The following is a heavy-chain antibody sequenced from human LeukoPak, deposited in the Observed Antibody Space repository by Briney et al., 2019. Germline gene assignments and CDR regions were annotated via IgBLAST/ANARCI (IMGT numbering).Heavy chain of an antibody. CDR3: ARGEYYDRSAYCFD. Sequence: ASVKVSCKASGYTFTNYYMHWVRQAPGQGLEWMGWINPNSGGTNYVQRFQGRVTMTRDTSISTAYMELSRLRSDDTAVYYCARGEYYDRSAYCFDWGQGTLVTVSS. V-gene: IGHV1-2*02. CDR2: INPNSGGT. D-gene: IGHD3-22*01. CDR1: GYTFTNYY. J-gene: IGHJ4*02.